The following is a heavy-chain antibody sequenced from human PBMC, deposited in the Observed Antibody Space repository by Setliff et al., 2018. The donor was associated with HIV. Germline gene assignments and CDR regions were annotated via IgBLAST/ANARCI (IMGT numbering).Heavy chain of an antibody. CDR3: ARVALSSGWSIDY. D-gene: IGHD6-19*01. Sequence: SVKVSCKASGFTFNHYAPSWVRQAPGQRPEWMGGTNPQSDIANYAQKFQGRVTMTRDTSTSTVYMELSSLRSEDTAVYYCARVALSSGWSIDYWGQGTLVTVSS. V-gene: IGHV1-69*10. CDR2: TNPQSDIA. CDR1: GFTFNHYA. J-gene: IGHJ4*02.